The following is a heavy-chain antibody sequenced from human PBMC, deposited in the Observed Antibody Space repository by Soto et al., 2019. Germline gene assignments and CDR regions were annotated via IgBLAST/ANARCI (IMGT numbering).Heavy chain of an antibody. J-gene: IGHJ4*02. CDR1: GFTFSSYA. D-gene: IGHD3-3*01. CDR2: ISGSGGST. Sequence: PGGSLRLSCAASGFTFSSYAMSWVRQAPGKGLEWVSAISGSGGSTYYADSVKGRFTISRDNSKNTLYLQMNSLRAEGTAVYYCAKDLYSRRITIFGVVTPNFDYWGQGTLVTVSS. V-gene: IGHV3-23*01. CDR3: AKDLYSRRITIFGVVTPNFDY.